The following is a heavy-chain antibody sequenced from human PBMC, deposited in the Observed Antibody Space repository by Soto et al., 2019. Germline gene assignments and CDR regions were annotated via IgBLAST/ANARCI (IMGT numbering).Heavy chain of an antibody. Sequence: QVQLVQSGAEVKKPGASVKVYCKASGYTFTTHGISWVRQAPGQGLEWMGWVSGDNGHTNYAQSLQGRVTMTTDTGMLTAYMALSRLRSAATALYCCALSIGYCRSGTYNREGFEPWCQGNLVTVSS. V-gene: IGHV1-18*01. J-gene: IGHJ5*02. D-gene: IGHD1-26*01. CDR1: GYTFTTHG. CDR2: VSGDNGHT. CDR3: ALSIGYCRSGTYNREGFEP.